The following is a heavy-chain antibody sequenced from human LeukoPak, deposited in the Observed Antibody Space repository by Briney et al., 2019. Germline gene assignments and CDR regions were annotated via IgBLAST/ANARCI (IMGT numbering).Heavy chain of an antibody. CDR2: ISGSGGST. V-gene: IGHV3-23*01. J-gene: IGHJ4*01. CDR1: GFTFSTYG. CDR3: AQGGARSH. Sequence: GGSLRLSCAASGFTFSTYGMTWVRQAPGKGLEWVSAISGSGGSTYYADSVKGRFTISRDNSKNTLYLHMNSLRAEDTAVYYCAQGGARSHWGQGTLVTVSS.